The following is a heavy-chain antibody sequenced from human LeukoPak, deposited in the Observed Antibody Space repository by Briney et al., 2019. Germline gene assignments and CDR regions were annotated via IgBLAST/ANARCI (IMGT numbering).Heavy chain of an antibody. Sequence: AGGSLRLSCVASGFTFRIYGMNWVRQAPGEGPEWVSYISHTSDSILYADSVKGRFTMSRDNAKKSLYLQMNSLRAEDSAVYYCARATRNGYDYWGQGTLVTVYS. J-gene: IGHJ4*02. V-gene: IGHV3-48*01. CDR2: ISHTSDSI. D-gene: IGHD5-24*01. CDR3: ARATRNGYDY. CDR1: GFTFRIYG.